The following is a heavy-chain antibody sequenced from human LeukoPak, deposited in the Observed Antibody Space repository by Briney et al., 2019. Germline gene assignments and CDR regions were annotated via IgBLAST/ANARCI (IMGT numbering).Heavy chain of an antibody. CDR3: ARADIAEDWFDP. CDR1: GGSISSYY. J-gene: IGHJ5*02. V-gene: IGHV4-34*01. CDR2: INHSGST. D-gene: IGHD6-13*01. Sequence: SETLSLTCTVSGGSISSYYWSWIRQPPGKGLEWIGEINHSGSTNYNPSLRSRITISVDTSKNQFSLKLSSVTAADTAVYYCARADIAEDWFDPWGQGTLVTVSS.